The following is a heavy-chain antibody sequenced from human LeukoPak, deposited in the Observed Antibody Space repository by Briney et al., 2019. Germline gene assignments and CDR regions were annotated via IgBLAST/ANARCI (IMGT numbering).Heavy chain of an antibody. CDR2: ISSSSSYI. J-gene: IGHJ4*02. CDR3: ARVHYYDSSGYSH. CDR1: GFTFSSYS. Sequence: GGSLGLSCAASGFTFSSYSMNWVRQAPGKGLEWVSSISSSSSYIYYADSVKGRFTISRDNAKNSLYLQMNSLRAEDTAVYYCARVHYYDSSGYSHWGQGTLVTISS. D-gene: IGHD3-22*01. V-gene: IGHV3-21*01.